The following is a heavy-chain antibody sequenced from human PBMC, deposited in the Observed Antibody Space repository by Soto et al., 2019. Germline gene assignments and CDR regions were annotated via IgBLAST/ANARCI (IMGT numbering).Heavy chain of an antibody. CDR2: IIPISGTA. Sequence: QVQLVQSGAEVKKPGSSVKVSCKASGGTFSSYAISWVRQAPGQGLEWMGGIIPISGTANYAQKFQGRVTITADESTSTAYMELSSLRSEATAVYYCARSQGSSTSLELYYYYYYGMDVWGQGTTVTVSS. CDR1: GGTFSSYA. J-gene: IGHJ6*02. D-gene: IGHD2-2*01. CDR3: ARSQGSSTSLELYYYYYYGMDV. V-gene: IGHV1-69*01.